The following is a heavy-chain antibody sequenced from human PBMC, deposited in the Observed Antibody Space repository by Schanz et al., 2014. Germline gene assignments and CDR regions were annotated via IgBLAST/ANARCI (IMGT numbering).Heavy chain of an antibody. Sequence: EVQLVESGGGLVQPGESLRVSCAASGFTFSNYWMSWVRQAPGKGLEWVANIRQEGSEKYYVDSVKGRFTISRDNSKNTMYLQMNSLRAEDTAVYYCVKDLQRELLRDDHYYGMDVWGQGTTVTVSS. CDR1: GFTFSNYW. V-gene: IGHV3-7*01. CDR3: VKDLQRELLRDDHYYGMDV. D-gene: IGHD1-26*01. J-gene: IGHJ6*02. CDR2: IRQEGSEK.